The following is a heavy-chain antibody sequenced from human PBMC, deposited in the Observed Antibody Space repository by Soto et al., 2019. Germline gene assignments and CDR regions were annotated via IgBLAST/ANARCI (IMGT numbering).Heavy chain of an antibody. D-gene: IGHD2-8*01. V-gene: IGHV3-23*04. CDR3: ARGACTFDY. J-gene: IGHJ4*02. Sequence: EVQLVESGGGVAQPGGSLRLSCAASGFTFSNAAMSWVRQAPGKGLEWVSTISGGSGDTSYADPVKGRFIVSRDDSRTTLYLQMNSVRAEDTALYYCARGACTFDYWGQGSPVIVSS. CDR2: ISGGSGDT. CDR1: GFTFSNAA.